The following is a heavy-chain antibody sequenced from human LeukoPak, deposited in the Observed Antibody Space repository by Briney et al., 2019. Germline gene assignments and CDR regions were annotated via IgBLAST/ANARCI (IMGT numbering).Heavy chain of an antibody. J-gene: IGHJ4*02. CDR3: ARTLYSYGSEFDY. Sequence: ASVKVSCKASGYTFTGYYMHWVRQAPGQGLEWMGWINPNSDGTNYAQKFQGRVTMTRDTSISTAYMELSRLRSDDTAVYYCARTLYSYGSEFDYWGQGTLVTVSS. D-gene: IGHD5-18*01. V-gene: IGHV1-2*02. CDR2: INPNSDGT. CDR1: GYTFTGYY.